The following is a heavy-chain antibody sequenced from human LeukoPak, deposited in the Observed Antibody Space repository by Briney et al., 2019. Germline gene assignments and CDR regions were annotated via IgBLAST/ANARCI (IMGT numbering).Heavy chain of an antibody. CDR2: INSDGSST. D-gene: IGHD1/OR15-1a*01. CDR1: GFTFSNFW. V-gene: IGHV3-74*01. Sequence: SGGSLRLSCAASGFTFSNFWMHWVRQTPGKGLVWVSRINSDGSSTTYADSVKGRFTISRGNAKNTLYLQMNSLRAEDTAVYYCARDVWGTFDYWGQGTLVTVSS. CDR3: ARDVWGTFDY. J-gene: IGHJ4*02.